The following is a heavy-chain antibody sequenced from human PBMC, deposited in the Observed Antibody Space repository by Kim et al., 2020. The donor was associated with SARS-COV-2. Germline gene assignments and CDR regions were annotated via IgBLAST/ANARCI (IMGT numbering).Heavy chain of an antibody. V-gene: IGHV3-48*01. CDR3: AAFGEDGMDV. Sequence: RTRTNANSVKGRITISRENAKSSLYLQMNSLRAEDTAVYYCAAFGEDGMDVWGQGTTVTVSS. J-gene: IGHJ6*02. D-gene: IGHD3-10*01. CDR2: RTR.